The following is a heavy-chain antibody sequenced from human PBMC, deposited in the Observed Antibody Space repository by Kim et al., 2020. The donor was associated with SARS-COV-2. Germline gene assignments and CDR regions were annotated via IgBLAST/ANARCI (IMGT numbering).Heavy chain of an antibody. CDR1: GYTFTSYA. D-gene: IGHD3-22*01. V-gene: IGHV1-3*01. Sequence: ASVKVSCKASGYTFTSYAMHWVRQAPGQRLEWMGWINAGNGNTKYSQKFQGRVTITRDTSASTAYMELSSLRSEDTAVYYCARDPDFYYYDSSGYRGGWFDPWGQGTLVTVSS. CDR3: ARDPDFYYYDSSGYRGGWFDP. J-gene: IGHJ5*02. CDR2: INAGNGNT.